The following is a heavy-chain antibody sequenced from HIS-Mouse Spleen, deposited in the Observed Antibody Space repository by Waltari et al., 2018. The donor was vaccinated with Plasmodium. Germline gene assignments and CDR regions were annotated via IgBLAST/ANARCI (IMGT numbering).Heavy chain of an antibody. CDR3: ARDLAAAGHFDY. CDR1: GSTFTGYY. D-gene: IGHD6-13*01. J-gene: IGHJ4*02. CDR2: INPNSGGT. Sequence: QVQLVPSGAEVKKPGASVKVSCKASGSTFTGYYMHWWRQAPGQGLEWMGWINPNSGGTNYAQKFQGRVTMTRDTSISTAYMELSRLRSDDTAVYYCARDLAAAGHFDYWGQGTLVTVSS. V-gene: IGHV1-2*02.